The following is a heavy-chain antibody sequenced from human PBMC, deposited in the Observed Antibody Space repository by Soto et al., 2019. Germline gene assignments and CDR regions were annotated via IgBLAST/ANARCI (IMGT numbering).Heavy chain of an antibody. CDR2: IIPILGIA. Sequence: QVQLVQSGAEVKKPGSSVKVSCKASGGTFSSYTISWVRQAPGQGLEWMGRIIPILGIANYAQKFQGRVTITAVKSTTTGDMELSSLSAEDSAVYYCASSIAVARFDYWGQGTMVTVYS. V-gene: IGHV1-69*02. CDR3: ASSIAVARFDY. CDR1: GGTFSSYT. J-gene: IGHJ4*02. D-gene: IGHD6-19*01.